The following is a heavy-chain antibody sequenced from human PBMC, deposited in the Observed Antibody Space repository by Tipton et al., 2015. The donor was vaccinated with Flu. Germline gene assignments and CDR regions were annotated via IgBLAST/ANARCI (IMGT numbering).Heavy chain of an antibody. CDR1: GYSISSGYY. J-gene: IGHJ4*02. Sequence: PGLVKPSETLSLTCTVSGYSISSGYYWGWIRQPPGKGLEWIGSIYHSGSTYYNPSLKSRVTISVDTSKNQFSLKLSSVTAADTAVYYCARDRYSSGWYDYWGRGTLVTVSS. CDR2: IYHSGST. V-gene: IGHV4-38-2*02. D-gene: IGHD6-19*01. CDR3: ARDRYSSGWYDY.